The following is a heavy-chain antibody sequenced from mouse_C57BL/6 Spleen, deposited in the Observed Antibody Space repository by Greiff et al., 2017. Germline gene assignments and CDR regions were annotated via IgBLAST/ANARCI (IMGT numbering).Heavy chain of an antibody. V-gene: IGHV3-6*01. Sequence: VQLQQSGPGLVKPSQSLSLTCSVTGCSITSGYYWNWIRQFPGNKLEWMGYISYDGSNNYNPSLKNRISITRDTSKNQFFLKLNSVTTEDTATYYCARMDYYGSKGYYAMDYWGQGTSVTVSS. CDR3: ARMDYYGSKGYYAMDY. CDR2: ISYDGSN. D-gene: IGHD1-1*01. CDR1: GCSITSGYY. J-gene: IGHJ4*01.